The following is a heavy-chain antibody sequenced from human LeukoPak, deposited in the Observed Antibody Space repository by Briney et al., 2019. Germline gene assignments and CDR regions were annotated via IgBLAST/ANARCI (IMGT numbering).Heavy chain of an antibody. D-gene: IGHD3-10*01. V-gene: IGHV4-31*03. CDR3: AREEGSGSYYPYYYYYGMDV. CDR2: IYYSGNT. CDR1: GGSISSGGYY. J-gene: IGHJ6*02. Sequence: SETLSLTCTVSGGSISSGGYYWSWIRQHPGKGLEWIGYIYYSGNTYYNPSLKSRVTISVDTSKNQFSLKLSSVTAADTAVYYCAREEGSGSYYPYYYYYGMDVWGQGTTVTVSS.